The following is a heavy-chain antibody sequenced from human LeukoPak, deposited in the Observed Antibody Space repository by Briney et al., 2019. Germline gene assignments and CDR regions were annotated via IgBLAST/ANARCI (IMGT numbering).Heavy chain of an antibody. Sequence: SETLSLTCTVSGGSISSYYCSWIRQPPGKGLELIGYIYHSGSTYYNPSLKSRVTTSVDTSKNQFSLNLTSVTAADAAMYYCARGPNLGYCSGGSCHRFDFWGQGTLVTVSS. J-gene: IGHJ4*02. CDR3: ARGPNLGYCSGGSCHRFDF. CDR1: GGSISSYY. CDR2: IYHSGST. V-gene: IGHV4-59*01. D-gene: IGHD2-15*01.